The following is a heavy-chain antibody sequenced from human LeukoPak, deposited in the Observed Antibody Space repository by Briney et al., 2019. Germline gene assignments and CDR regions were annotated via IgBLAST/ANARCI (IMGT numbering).Heavy chain of an antibody. Sequence: GGSLRLSCAASGFTFSTYWMSWVRQAPGKGLEWVANINQDGSDKYYVDSVKGRSTISRDNAKNSLYLQMNSLRAEDTAVYYCARPRYCSSGNCYSDYWGQGALVTVSS. D-gene: IGHD2-15*01. CDR3: ARPRYCSSGNCYSDY. V-gene: IGHV3-7*01. CDR1: GFTFSTYW. CDR2: INQDGSDK. J-gene: IGHJ4*02.